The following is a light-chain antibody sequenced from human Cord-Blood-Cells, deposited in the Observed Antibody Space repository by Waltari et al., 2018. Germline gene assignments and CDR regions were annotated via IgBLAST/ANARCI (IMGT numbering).Light chain of an antibody. J-gene: IGLJ3*02. CDR1: RRDVGGYTY. CDR3: SSYTSSSTWV. CDR2: EVS. V-gene: IGLV2-14*01. Sequence: QSALTQPASVSGSPGPSNTISCPGTRRDVGGYTYVSWYQQHPGKAPKLMIYEVSNRPSGVSNRFSGSKSGNTASLTISGLQAEDEADYYCSSYTSSSTWVFGGGTKLTVL.